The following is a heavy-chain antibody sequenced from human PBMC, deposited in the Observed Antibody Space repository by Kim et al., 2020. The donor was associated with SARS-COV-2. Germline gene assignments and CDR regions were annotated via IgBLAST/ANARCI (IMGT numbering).Heavy chain of an antibody. J-gene: IGHJ3*02. CDR1: GYTFTSYA. D-gene: IGHD3-10*01. CDR3: ARVVSSRITMVQGTYSPDAFDI. CDR2: INAGNGNT. V-gene: IGHV1-3*01. Sequence: ASVKVSCKASGYTFTSYAMHWVRQAPGQRLEWMGWINAGNGNTKYSQKFQGRVTITRDTSASTAYMELSSLRSEDTAVYYCARVVSSRITMVQGTYSPDAFDIWGQGTMVTVSS.